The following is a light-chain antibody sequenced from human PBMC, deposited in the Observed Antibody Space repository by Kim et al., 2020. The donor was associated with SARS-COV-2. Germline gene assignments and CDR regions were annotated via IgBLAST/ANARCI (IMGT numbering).Light chain of an antibody. CDR2: QHD. CDR1: ELGDKY. J-gene: IGLJ2*01. CDR3: QAWDRSAAV. V-gene: IGLV3-1*01. Sequence: VSPGQTARVTCSGNELGDKYAFWYQQKPGQYPVLVMFQHDKRPSAISQRFSDSNSGNTAILTISGTRTIDEADYYCQAWDRSAAVFGGGTQLTVL.